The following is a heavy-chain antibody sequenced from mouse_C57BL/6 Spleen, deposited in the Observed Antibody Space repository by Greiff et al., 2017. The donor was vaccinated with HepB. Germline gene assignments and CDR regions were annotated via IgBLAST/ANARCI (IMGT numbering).Heavy chain of an antibody. D-gene: IGHD1-1*01. CDR3: VSPTDLNGSSPFAY. Sequence: DVMLVESGGGLVQPKGSLKLSCAASGFSFNTYAMNWVRQAPGKGLEWVARIRSKSNNYATYYADSVKDRFTISRDDSESMLYLQMNNLKTEDTAMYYCVSPTDLNGSSPFAYWGQGTLVTVSA. CDR2: IRSKSNNYAT. V-gene: IGHV10-1*01. CDR1: GFSFNTYA. J-gene: IGHJ3*01.